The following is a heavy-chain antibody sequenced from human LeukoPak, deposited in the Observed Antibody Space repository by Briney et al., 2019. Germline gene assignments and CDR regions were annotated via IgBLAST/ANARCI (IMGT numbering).Heavy chain of an antibody. CDR3: ARDFFDGSSALFFVY. CDR2: ISAYNGNT. CDR1: GYTFTSYG. D-gene: IGHD6-6*01. J-gene: IGHJ4*02. Sequence: ASVKVSCKASGYTFTSYGISWVRPAPGQGLEWMGWISAYNGNTNYAQKLQGRVTMTTDTSTSTAYMELRSLRSDDTAVYYCARDFFDGSSALFFVYWGQGTLVTVSS. V-gene: IGHV1-18*01.